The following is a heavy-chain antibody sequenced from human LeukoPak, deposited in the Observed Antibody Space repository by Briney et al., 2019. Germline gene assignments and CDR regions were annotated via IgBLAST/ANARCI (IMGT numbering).Heavy chain of an antibody. CDR3: ARDLYGSGSWFDY. CDR1: GFTFSSYW. Sequence: GGSLRLSCAASGFTFSSYWMHWVRQAPGKGLEWVANIKQDGSEKHYVDSVKGRFTISRDNAKNSLYLEMNSLRAEDTAVYYCARDLYGSGSWFDYWGQGTLVTVSS. CDR2: IKQDGSEK. J-gene: IGHJ4*02. V-gene: IGHV3-7*01. D-gene: IGHD3-10*01.